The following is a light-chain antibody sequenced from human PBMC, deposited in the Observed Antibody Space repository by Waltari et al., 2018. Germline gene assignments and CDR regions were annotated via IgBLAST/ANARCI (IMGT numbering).Light chain of an antibody. CDR2: RNN. Sequence: QSVLTQPPSASGTPGQRVTVSCSASSYNIPSNSVYWSQLLPGTAPKLLIYRNNQRPSGVPDRFSGSKSGTSASLAISGLRSEDEADYYCATWDDSLSINWVFGGGTKVTVL. CDR1: SYNIPSNS. J-gene: IGLJ3*02. CDR3: ATWDDSLSINWV. V-gene: IGLV1-47*01.